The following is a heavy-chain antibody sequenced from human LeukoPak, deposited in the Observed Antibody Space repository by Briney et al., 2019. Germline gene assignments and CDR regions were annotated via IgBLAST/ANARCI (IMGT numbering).Heavy chain of an antibody. V-gene: IGHV3-30-3*01. J-gene: IGHJ4*02. Sequence: GGSLRLSCTASGFTFSSFAMHWVRQAPGKGLEWVAVISRDGNNKYYADSVMGRFTISRDNSKNTLYLQMNGLRPDDTAVYYCARDVSPIADYCFDYWGQGALVTVSS. CDR1: GFTFSSFA. D-gene: IGHD3-16*02. CDR3: ARDVSPIADYCFDY. CDR2: ISRDGNNK.